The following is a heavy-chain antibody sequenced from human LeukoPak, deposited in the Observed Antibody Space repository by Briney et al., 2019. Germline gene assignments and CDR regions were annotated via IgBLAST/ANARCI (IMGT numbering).Heavy chain of an antibody. J-gene: IGHJ4*02. CDR2: IFYSGST. CDR3: ARLDPHCSSTSCYIDY. V-gene: IGHV4-59*12. D-gene: IGHD2-2*02. CDR1: GGSISNYY. Sequence: PSETLSLTCTVSGGSISNYYWSWMRQPPGKGLEWIGYIFYSGSTNYDPSLESRVIISVDTSKNQFSLKLSSVTAADTAVYYCARLDPHCSSTSCYIDYWGQGTLVTVSS.